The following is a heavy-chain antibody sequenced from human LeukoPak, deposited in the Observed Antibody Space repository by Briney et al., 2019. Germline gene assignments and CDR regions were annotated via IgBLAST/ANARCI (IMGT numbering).Heavy chain of an antibody. CDR3: ARGGDYYGSGSPMARFYYYYYYMDV. V-gene: IGHV1-8*03. Sequence: ASVKVSWKASGYTFTSYDINWVRQATGQGLEWMGWMNPNSGNTGYAQKFQGRVTITRNTSISTAYMELSSLRSEDTAVYYCARGGDYYGSGSPMARFYYYYYYMDVWGKGTTVTVSS. CDR1: GYTFTSYD. J-gene: IGHJ6*03. D-gene: IGHD3-10*01. CDR2: MNPNSGNT.